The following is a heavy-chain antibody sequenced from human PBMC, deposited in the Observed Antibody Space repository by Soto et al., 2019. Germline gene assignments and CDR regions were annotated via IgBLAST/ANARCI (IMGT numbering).Heavy chain of an antibody. D-gene: IGHD3-22*01. J-gene: IGHJ3*02. Sequence: QVQLVESRGGVVQPGRSLRLSCAASGFTFSSYGMHWVRQAPGKGLEWVAVISYDGSNKYYADSVKGRFTISRDNSKNTLYLQMNSLRAEDTAVYYCAKAWFSGSIGDAFDIWGQGTMVTVSS. CDR2: ISYDGSNK. CDR1: GFTFSSYG. CDR3: AKAWFSGSIGDAFDI. V-gene: IGHV3-30*18.